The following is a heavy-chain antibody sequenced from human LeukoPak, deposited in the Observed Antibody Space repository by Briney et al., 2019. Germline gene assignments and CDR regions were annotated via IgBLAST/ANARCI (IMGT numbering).Heavy chain of an antibody. D-gene: IGHD3-22*01. CDR1: GGSISSYY. CDR3: VSLWTYYYDSSAPVDI. Sequence: SETLSLTCTVSGGSISSYYWSWIRQPPGKGLEWIGYIYYSGSTNYNPSLRSRVTISVDTSKNQFSLKLSSVTAADTAVYYCVSLWTYYYDSSAPVDIWGQGTMVTVSS. V-gene: IGHV4-59*01. J-gene: IGHJ3*02. CDR2: IYYSGST.